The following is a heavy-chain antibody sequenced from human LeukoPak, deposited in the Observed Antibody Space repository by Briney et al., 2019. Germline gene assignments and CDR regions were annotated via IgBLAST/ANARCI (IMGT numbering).Heavy chain of an antibody. Sequence: GGSLRLFCAASGFTFSNYEMNWVRQAPGRGLEWVSYINSGGTTIYYADSVKGRFTISRDNAKNSLYLQMNGLRAEDTAVYYCARGDSCPTYWGQGTLVTVSS. D-gene: IGHD2-15*01. CDR3: ARGDSCPTY. CDR1: GFTFSNYE. CDR2: INSGGTTI. J-gene: IGHJ4*02. V-gene: IGHV3-48*03.